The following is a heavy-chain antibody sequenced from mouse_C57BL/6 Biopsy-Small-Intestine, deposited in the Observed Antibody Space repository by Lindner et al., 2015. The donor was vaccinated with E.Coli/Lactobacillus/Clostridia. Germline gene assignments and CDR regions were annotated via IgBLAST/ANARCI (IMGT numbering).Heavy chain of an antibody. V-gene: IGHV14-2*01. CDR2: IAPEDGET. CDR3: ARWDSSSDQGSVDL. J-gene: IGHJ4*01. D-gene: IGHD1-1*01. CDR1: GFNIKYYY. Sequence: VQLQESGAELVKPGASVELSCTASGFNIKYYYIHWMRQRTDQGLEWIGRIAPEDGETKFVPKFQGKATITLDTSSNTAYLQLDSLTSEDTAVYYCARWDSSSDQGSVDLWGLGTSVIVSS.